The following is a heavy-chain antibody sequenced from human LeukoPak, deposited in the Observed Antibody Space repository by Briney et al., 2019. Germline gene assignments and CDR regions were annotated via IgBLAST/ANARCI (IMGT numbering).Heavy chain of an antibody. J-gene: IGHJ4*02. V-gene: IGHV4-31*03. Sequence: SQTLSLTCTVSGGSISSGGYYWSWIRQHPGKGLEWIGYIYYSGSTYYNPPLKSRVTISVDTSKNQFSLRLSSVTAADTAVYYCARESYDSSGWDLYYFDYWGQGTLVTVSS. D-gene: IGHD3-22*01. CDR2: IYYSGST. CDR3: ARESYDSSGWDLYYFDY. CDR1: GGSISSGGYY.